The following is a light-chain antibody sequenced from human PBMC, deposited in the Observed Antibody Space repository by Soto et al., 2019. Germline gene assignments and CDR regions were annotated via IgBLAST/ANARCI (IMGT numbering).Light chain of an antibody. CDR3: QQYGSSPLT. V-gene: IGKV3-20*01. J-gene: IGKJ4*01. CDR1: QAVSSNY. CDR2: GAS. Sequence: EIVLTQSPGTLSLSPGERSTLSCRASQAVSSNYLAWYQQKPGQAPRFLIYGASSRETGIPDRFSGSGSGTECTLTISRLEPEDVAVDYCQQYGSSPLTFGGGTKVDIK.